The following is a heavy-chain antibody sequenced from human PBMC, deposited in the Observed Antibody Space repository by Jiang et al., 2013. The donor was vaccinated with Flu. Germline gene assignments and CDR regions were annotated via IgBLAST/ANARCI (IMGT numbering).Heavy chain of an antibody. V-gene: IGHV4-4*07. CDR2: FYTGGST. CDR1: GGSISDNY. D-gene: IGHD1-20*01. CDR3: ARAINWNDHYFDN. Sequence: GPGLVKPSETLSLTCSVSGGSISDNYWSWIRQSAGKGLEWIGRFYTGGSTNYNPSFKSRVTVSVDTSKNHFSLRMTSVTAADTAVYYCARAINWNDHYFDNWGQGTLAMVSS. J-gene: IGHJ4*02.